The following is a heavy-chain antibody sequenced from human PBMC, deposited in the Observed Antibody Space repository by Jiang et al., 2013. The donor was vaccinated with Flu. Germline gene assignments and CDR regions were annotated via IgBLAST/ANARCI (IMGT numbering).Heavy chain of an antibody. V-gene: IGHV6-1*01. J-gene: IGHJ6*02. CDR3: ARGLENVDIVATINYYGMDV. CDR2: TYYRSKWYN. Sequence: LEWLGRTYYRSKWYNDYAVSVKSRITINPDTSKNQFSLQLNSVTPEDTAVYYCARGLENVDIVATINYYGMDVWGQGTTVTVSS. D-gene: IGHD5-12*01.